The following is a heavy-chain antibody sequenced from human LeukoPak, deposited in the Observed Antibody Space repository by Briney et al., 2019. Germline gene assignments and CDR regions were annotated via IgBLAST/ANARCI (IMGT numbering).Heavy chain of an antibody. J-gene: IGHJ4*02. D-gene: IGHD3-10*01. CDR3: AKAFRASGPPTPDSNYYGSGSYYRDY. Sequence: GGSLRLSCAASGFTFSSYAMSWVRQAPGKGLEWVSVISGSGGSTYYADSVKGRFTISRDNSKNTLYLQMNSLRAEDTAVYYCAKAFRASGPPTPDSNYYGSGSYYRDYWGQGTLVTVSS. CDR2: ISGSGGST. V-gene: IGHV3-23*01. CDR1: GFTFSSYA.